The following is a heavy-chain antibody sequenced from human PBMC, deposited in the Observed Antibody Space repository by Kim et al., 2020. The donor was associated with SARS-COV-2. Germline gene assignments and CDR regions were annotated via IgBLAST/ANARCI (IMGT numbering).Heavy chain of an antibody. CDR1: GFTFSSYS. V-gene: IGHV3-48*02. CDR2: ISSSSSTI. Sequence: GGSLRLSCAASGFTFSSYSMNWVRQAPGKGLEWVSYISSSSSTIYYADSVKGRFTISRDNAKNSLYLQMNSLRDEDTAVYYCARAGPQSSYYDILTGYYNYGNYFDYWGQGTLVTVSS. J-gene: IGHJ4*02. D-gene: IGHD3-9*01. CDR3: ARAGPQSSYYDILTGYYNYGNYFDY.